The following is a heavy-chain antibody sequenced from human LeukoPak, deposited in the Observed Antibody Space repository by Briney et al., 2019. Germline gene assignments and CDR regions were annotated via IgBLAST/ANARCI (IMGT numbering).Heavy chain of an antibody. CDR1: GYTFTGYY. D-gene: IGHD3-22*01. CDR2: INANSGGT. J-gene: IGHJ4*02. CDR3: ARVKTMIIVVSLFDY. V-gene: IGHV1-2*02. Sequence: ASVKVSCKASGYTFTGYYMHWVRQAPGQGLEWMGWINANSGGTNYAQQSQGRLTMTRDTSIRTDYIELSRLRSDDTAVYYCARVKTMIIVVSLFDYWGQGTLVTVSS.